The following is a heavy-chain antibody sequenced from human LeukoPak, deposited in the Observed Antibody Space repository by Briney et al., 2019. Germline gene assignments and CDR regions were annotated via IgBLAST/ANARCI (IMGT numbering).Heavy chain of an antibody. J-gene: IGHJ4*02. CDR3: AKRYYYGSGSYSTFDY. D-gene: IGHD3-10*01. CDR2: ISGSGGST. CDR1: GFTFSSYA. V-gene: IGHV3-23*01. Sequence: GGSLRLSCAASGFTFSSYAMSWVRQAPGKGLEWVSAISGSGGSTYYADSVKGRFTISRDNSKNTLYLQMNSLRAEDTAVYYCAKRYYYGSGSYSTFDYWGQGTLATVSS.